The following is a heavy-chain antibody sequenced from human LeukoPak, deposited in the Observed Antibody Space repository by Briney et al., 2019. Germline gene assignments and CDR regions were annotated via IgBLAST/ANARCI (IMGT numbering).Heavy chain of an antibody. CDR2: ISGSGGST. D-gene: IGHD6-19*01. J-gene: IGHJ4*02. Sequence: GGSLRLSCAASGFTFSSYAMSWVRQAPGKGLEWVSAISGSGGSTYYADSVKGRFLIFRDTSKNTVDLQMNSLRVEDTAVYYCAGRRSSGWYAYWGQGTLVTVSS. CDR1: GFTFSSYA. V-gene: IGHV3-23*01. CDR3: AGRRSSGWYAY.